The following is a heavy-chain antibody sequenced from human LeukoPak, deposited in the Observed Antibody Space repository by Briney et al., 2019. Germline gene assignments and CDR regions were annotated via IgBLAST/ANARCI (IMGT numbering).Heavy chain of an antibody. D-gene: IGHD6-19*01. CDR2: ISWNSGSI. V-gene: IGHV3-9*03. Sequence: GGSLRLSCAASGFTFDDYAMHWVRQAPGKGLEWASGISWNSGSIGYADSVKGRFTISRDNAKNSLYLQMNSLRAEDMALYYCAKEGTYTYSSGWGWYFDYWGQGTLVTVSS. CDR1: GFTFDDYA. J-gene: IGHJ4*02. CDR3: AKEGTYTYSSGWGWYFDY.